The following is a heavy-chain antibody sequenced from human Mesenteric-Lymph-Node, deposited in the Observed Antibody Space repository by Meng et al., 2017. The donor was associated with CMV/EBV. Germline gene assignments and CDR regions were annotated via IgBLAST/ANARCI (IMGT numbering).Heavy chain of an antibody. CDR1: GFTFTNYR. CDR2: INTDGSST. J-gene: IGHJ5*02. Sequence: GESLKISCAASGFTFTNYRMHWVRQGPGKGLVWVSRINTDGSSTNYADSVKGRFTISRDNAKNTVYLQMNSLRAEDTAVYYCARGINSASSNSNYNWFDPWGQGTLVTVSS. V-gene: IGHV3-74*01. D-gene: IGHD2-2*01. CDR3: ARGINSASSNSNYNWFDP.